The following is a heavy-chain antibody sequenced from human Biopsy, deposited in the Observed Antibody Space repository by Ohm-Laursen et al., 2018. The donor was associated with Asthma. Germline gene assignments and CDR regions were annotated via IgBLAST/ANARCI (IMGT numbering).Heavy chain of an antibody. D-gene: IGHD6-6*01. V-gene: IGHV4-39*02. J-gene: IGHJ2*01. Sequence: SETLSLTCTVYGGYLTGHYWNWIRQSPGKGLEWIGSIYYSGRTYYSPSLESRVTISADTSKNHFSLKVTSVTAADTAVYYCARAVSSSSYWYFDLWGRGDLVTVSS. CDR3: ARAVSSSSYWYFDL. CDR1: GGYLTGHY. CDR2: IYYSGRT.